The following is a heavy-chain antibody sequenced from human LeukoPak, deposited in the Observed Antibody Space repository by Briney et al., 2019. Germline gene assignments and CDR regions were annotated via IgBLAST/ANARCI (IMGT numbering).Heavy chain of an antibody. Sequence: GGSLRPSCAASGFTFSSYAMSWVRQAPGKGLEWVSAISGSGGSTYYADSVQGRFTISRDNSKNTLYLQLNSLRAEDTAVYYCANGAYRADYWGQGTLVTVSS. V-gene: IGHV3-23*01. CDR2: ISGSGGST. CDR1: GFTFSSYA. D-gene: IGHD4-11*01. J-gene: IGHJ4*02. CDR3: ANGAYRADY.